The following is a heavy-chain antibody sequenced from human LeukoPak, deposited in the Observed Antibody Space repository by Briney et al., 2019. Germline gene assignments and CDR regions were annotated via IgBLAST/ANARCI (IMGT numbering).Heavy chain of an antibody. J-gene: IGHJ3*02. D-gene: IGHD2-2*01. V-gene: IGHV5-51*01. CDR1: GYSFTSYW. Sequence: GESLQISCKGSGYSFTSYWIGWVRQLPGKGLEWMGIIYPGDSDTRYSPSFQGQVTISADKSISTAYLQWSSLKASDTAMYYCARPIYQLLPDAFDIWGQGTMVTVSS. CDR2: IYPGDSDT. CDR3: ARPIYQLLPDAFDI.